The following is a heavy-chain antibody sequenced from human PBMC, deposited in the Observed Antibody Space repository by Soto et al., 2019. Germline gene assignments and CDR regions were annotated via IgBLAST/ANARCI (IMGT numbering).Heavy chain of an antibody. Sequence: SLKLYWKTSGDTNSRYAMSWVRKNPGQGLEWMGGIIPIFGTANYAQKFQGRVTITADESTSTAYMELSSLRSEDTAVYYCARSVVSAYNCFDPWGQGPFVT. CDR2: IIPIFGTA. CDR3: ARSVVSAYNCFDP. V-gene: IGHV1-69*13. CDR1: GDTNSRYA. D-gene: IGHD3-22*01. J-gene: IGHJ5*02.